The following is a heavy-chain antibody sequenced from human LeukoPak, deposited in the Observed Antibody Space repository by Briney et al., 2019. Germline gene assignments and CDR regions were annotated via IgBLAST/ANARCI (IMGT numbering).Heavy chain of an antibody. D-gene: IGHD1-1*01. J-gene: IGHJ4*02. V-gene: IGHV3-23*01. CDR3: AATETSSDSTLFDY. CDR1: GFTFSSYA. Sequence: GGSLRLSCAASGFTFSSYAMSWVRQAPGKGLEWVSAISGSGGSTYYADSVKGRFTISRDNSKNTLYLQMNSLRAEDTAVYYCAATETSSDSTLFDYWGQGTLVTVSS. CDR2: ISGSGGST.